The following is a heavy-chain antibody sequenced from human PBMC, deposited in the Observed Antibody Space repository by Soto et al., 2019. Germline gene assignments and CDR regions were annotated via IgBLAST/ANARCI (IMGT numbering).Heavy chain of an antibody. CDR3: AREGGSGSPDSYFNV. D-gene: IGHD1-26*01. J-gene: IGHJ2*01. Sequence: QLQLQESGSGLVKPSQTLSLTCAVSGGSISSGGYSWSWLRQPPGKGLAWIGYIFHSGSTYYNPPLKSGFTMAVDGSKNHFSLELSSVTAADTAVYYCAREGGSGSPDSYFNVWGRGTLVTVSS. CDR1: GGSISSGGYS. V-gene: IGHV4-30-2*01. CDR2: IFHSGST.